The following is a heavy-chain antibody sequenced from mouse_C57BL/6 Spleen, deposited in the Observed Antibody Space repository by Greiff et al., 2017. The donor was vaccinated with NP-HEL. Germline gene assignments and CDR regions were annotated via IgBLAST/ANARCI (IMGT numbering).Heavy chain of an antibody. CDR1: GYTFTSYW. CDR3: ARLGYSKGAMDY. CDR2: IDPSDSYT. J-gene: IGHJ4*01. V-gene: IGHV1-50*01. D-gene: IGHD2-5*01. Sequence: VQLQQPGAELVKPGASVKLSCKASGYTFTSYWMQWVKQRPGQGLEWIGEIDPSDSYTNYNQKFKGKATLTVDTSSSTAYMQLSSLTSEDSAVYYCARLGYSKGAMDYWGQGTSVTVSS.